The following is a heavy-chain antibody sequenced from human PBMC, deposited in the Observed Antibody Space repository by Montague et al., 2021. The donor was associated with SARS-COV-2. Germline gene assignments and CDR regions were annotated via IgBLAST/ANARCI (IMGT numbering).Heavy chain of an antibody. CDR3: ARPQPYYDLLTGNPFDV. D-gene: IGHD3-9*01. J-gene: IGHJ3*01. Sequence: SETLSLTCTVSGGSVSSDTYYWSWLRQPTGKGLEWIGSINYSGKSNYYPSIKSRATIFADTSKNQLSLQLSSVTAAAAAVYYCARPQPYYDLLTGNPFDVWGQGTMVTVSS. V-gene: IGHV4-39*01. CDR1: GGSVSSDTYY. CDR2: INYSGKS.